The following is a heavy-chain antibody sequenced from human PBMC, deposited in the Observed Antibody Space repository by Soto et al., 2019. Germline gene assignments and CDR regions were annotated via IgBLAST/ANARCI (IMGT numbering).Heavy chain of an antibody. D-gene: IGHD1-26*01. CDR2: INHSGST. CDR1: GGSFSGYY. Sequence: QVQLQQWGAGLLKPSETLSLTCAVYGGSFSGYYWSWIRQPPGKGLEWIGEINHSGSTNYNPSLKIRVTIAVDTAKNQFSLKLSSVTAADTAVYYGARVRSGSDHNGMGYWGQGTLVTVSS. V-gene: IGHV4-34*01. J-gene: IGHJ4*02. CDR3: ARVRSGSDHNGMGY.